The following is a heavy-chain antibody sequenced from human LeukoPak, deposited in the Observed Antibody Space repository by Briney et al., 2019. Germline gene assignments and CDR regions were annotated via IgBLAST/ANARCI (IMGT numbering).Heavy chain of an antibody. Sequence: LSLTCTVSGGSISSGGYYWSWIRQHPGKGLEWIGYIFYSGSTYYNPSLKSRVTISVDTSKNQFSLKLSSVTAADTAVYYCASRYGSGSYPSYWGQGTLVTVSS. V-gene: IGHV4-31*03. D-gene: IGHD3-10*01. CDR1: GGSISSGGYY. CDR3: ASRYGSGSYPSY. CDR2: IFYSGST. J-gene: IGHJ4*02.